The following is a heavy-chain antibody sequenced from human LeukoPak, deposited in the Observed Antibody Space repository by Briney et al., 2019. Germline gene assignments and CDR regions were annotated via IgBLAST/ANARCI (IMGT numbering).Heavy chain of an antibody. J-gene: IGHJ4*02. CDR2: INPNSGGT. Sequence: ASVKVSCKASGYTFTGYYMHWVRQAPGQGLEWMGWINPNSGGTYYAQKFQGRVTMTTDTSISTAYMELSRLRSDNTAVYYCARDLYGGTSATFDYWGQGTLVTVSS. CDR1: GYTFTGYY. CDR3: ARDLYGGTSATFDY. D-gene: IGHD4-23*01. V-gene: IGHV1-2*02.